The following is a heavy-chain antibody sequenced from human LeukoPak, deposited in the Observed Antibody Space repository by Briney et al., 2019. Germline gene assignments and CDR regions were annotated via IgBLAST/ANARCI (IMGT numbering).Heavy chain of an antibody. CDR2: INPNSGGT. CDR3: ARGSMSEDYFQH. CDR1: GYTFTGYY. D-gene: IGHD3-10*01. J-gene: IGHJ1*01. Sequence: ASVKVSCKASGYTFTGYYMHWVRQAPGQGLEWMGWINPNSGGTNYAQKFQGRVTMTRDTSISTAYMELSGLRSDDTAVYYCARGSMSEDYFQHWGQGTLVTVSS. V-gene: IGHV1-2*02.